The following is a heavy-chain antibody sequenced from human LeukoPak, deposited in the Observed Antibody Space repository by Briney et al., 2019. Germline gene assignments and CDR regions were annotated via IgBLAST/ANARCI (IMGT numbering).Heavy chain of an antibody. D-gene: IGHD1-14*01. CDR1: GFTFSSYS. CDR3: ARVQPYYYYYGMDV. J-gene: IGHJ6*02. CDR2: ISSSSSYI. V-gene: IGHV3-21*01. Sequence: GGSLRLSCAASGFTFSSYSMNWVRQAPGKGLEWVSSISSSSSYIYYADSVKGRFTISRDNAKNSLYLQMNSLRAEDTAVYYCARVQPYYYYYGMDVWGQGTTVTVSS.